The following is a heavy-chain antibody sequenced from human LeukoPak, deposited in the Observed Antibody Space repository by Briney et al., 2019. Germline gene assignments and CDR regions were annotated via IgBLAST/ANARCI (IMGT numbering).Heavy chain of an antibody. CDR2: IYYSGST. Sequence: SETLSLTCTVSGGSISSGGYYWSWIRQHPGKGLEWIGYIYYSGSTNYNPSLKSRVTISVDTSKNQFSLKLSSVTAADTAVYYCARGTGGYRSNWFDPWGQGTLVTVSS. J-gene: IGHJ5*02. V-gene: IGHV4-31*03. D-gene: IGHD6-25*01. CDR1: GGSISSGGYY. CDR3: ARGTGGYRSNWFDP.